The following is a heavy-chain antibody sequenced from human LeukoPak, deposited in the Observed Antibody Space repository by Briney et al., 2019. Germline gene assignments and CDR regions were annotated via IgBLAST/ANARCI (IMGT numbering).Heavy chain of an antibody. CDR1: GYTFTSYY. Sequence: ASVKVSCKASGYTFTSYYMHWVRQAPGQGLEWMGIINPSGGSTSYAQKFQGRVTMTRDTSTSTVYMELSSLRSEDTAVYYCAREAARGPYSCSSYYYFGMDFWGQGTPVTVSS. V-gene: IGHV1-46*01. CDR3: AREAARGPYSCSSYYYFGMDF. D-gene: IGHD6-6*01. J-gene: IGHJ6*02. CDR2: INPSGGST.